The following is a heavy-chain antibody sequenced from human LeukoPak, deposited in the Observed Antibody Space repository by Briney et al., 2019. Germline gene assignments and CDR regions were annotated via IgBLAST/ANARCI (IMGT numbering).Heavy chain of an antibody. J-gene: IGHJ4*02. Sequence: ASVKVSCKASGGTFISYVISWVRQAPGQGLEWMGRIIPIFGTANYAQKFQGRVTITTDESTSTVYMELSSLRSEDTAVYYCARGGGSSSDFDYWGQGTLVTVSS. CDR3: ARGGGSSSDFDY. D-gene: IGHD6-13*01. CDR1: GGTFISYV. V-gene: IGHV1-69*05. CDR2: IIPIFGTA.